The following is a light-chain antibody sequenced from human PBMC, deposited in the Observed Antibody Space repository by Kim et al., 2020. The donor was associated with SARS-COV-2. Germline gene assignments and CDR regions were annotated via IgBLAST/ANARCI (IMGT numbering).Light chain of an antibody. CDR3: QQTYTTPQT. Sequence: DIQMTQSPSSLSASVGDRVTITCRASQTISTHLNWYQQKPGKAPRLLIYATSNLQSGVPSRFSGIGSGTDFTLTISSLQPEDFATYYCQQTYTTPQTFGQGTKVDIK. J-gene: IGKJ1*01. CDR1: QTISTH. V-gene: IGKV1-39*01. CDR2: ATS.